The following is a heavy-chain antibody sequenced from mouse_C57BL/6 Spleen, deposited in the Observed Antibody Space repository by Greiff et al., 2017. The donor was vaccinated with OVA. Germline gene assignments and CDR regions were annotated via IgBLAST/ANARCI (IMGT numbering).Heavy chain of an antibody. CDR1: GYTFTSYW. J-gene: IGHJ1*03. CDR2: IHPNSGST. Sequence: QVQLKQPGAELVKPGASVKLSCKASGYTFTSYWMHWVKQRPGQGLEWIGMIHPNSGSTNYNEKFKSKATLTVDKSSSTAYMQLSSLTSEDSAVYYCALDYGSSYKYFDVWGTGTTVTVSS. V-gene: IGHV1-64*01. CDR3: ALDYGSSYKYFDV. D-gene: IGHD1-1*01.